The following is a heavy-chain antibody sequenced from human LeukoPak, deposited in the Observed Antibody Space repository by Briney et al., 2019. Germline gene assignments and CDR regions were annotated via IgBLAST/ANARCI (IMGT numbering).Heavy chain of an antibody. J-gene: IGHJ4*02. Sequence: SETLSLTCTVSGGSISSYYWSWIRQPPGKGLEWIGYIYYSGSTNYNPSLKSRVTISVDTSKDQFSLKLSSVTAADTAVYYCARGDSFDYWGQGTLVTVSS. V-gene: IGHV4-59*01. CDR1: GGSISSYY. CDR2: IYYSGST. CDR3: ARGDSFDY.